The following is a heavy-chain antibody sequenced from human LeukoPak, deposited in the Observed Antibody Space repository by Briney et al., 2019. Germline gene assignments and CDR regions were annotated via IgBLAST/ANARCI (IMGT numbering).Heavy chain of an antibody. CDR2: IYYSGST. Sequence: KPSETLSLTCTASGGSISSSSYYWGWIRQPPGKGLEWIGSIYYSGSTYYNPSLKSRVTISVDTSKSQFSLKLSSVTAADTAVYYCARQYGSWYTFYFQHWGQGTLVTVSS. D-gene: IGHD6-13*01. CDR3: ARQYGSWYTFYFQH. J-gene: IGHJ1*01. V-gene: IGHV4-39*01. CDR1: GGSISSSSYY.